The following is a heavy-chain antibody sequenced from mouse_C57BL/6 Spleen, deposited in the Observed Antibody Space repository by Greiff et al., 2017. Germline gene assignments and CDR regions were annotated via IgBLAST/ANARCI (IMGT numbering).Heavy chain of an antibody. CDR1: GFTFSSYA. CDR2: ISDGGSYT. CDR3: ARERNYYAWFAY. J-gene: IGHJ3*01. V-gene: IGHV5-4*01. D-gene: IGHD1-1*01. Sequence: EVNVVESGGGLVKPGGSLKLSCAASGFTFSSYAMSWVRQTPEKRLEWVATISDGGSYTYYPDNVKGRFTISRDNAKNNLYLQMSHLKSEDTAMYYCARERNYYAWFAYWGQGILVTVSA.